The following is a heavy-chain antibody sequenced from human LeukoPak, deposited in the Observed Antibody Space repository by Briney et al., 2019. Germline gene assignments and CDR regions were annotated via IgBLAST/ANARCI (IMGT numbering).Heavy chain of an antibody. CDR2: ISAYNGNT. J-gene: IGHJ6*02. Sequence: AASVKVSCKASGGTFSSYAISWVRQAPGQGLEWMGWISAYNGNTNYAQKLQGRVTMTTDTSTSTAYMELRSLRSDDTAVYYCATRTRYYYGSGSWYYYGMDVWGQGTTVTVSS. CDR3: ATRTRYYYGSGSWYYYGMDV. CDR1: GGTFSSYA. V-gene: IGHV1-18*01. D-gene: IGHD3-10*01.